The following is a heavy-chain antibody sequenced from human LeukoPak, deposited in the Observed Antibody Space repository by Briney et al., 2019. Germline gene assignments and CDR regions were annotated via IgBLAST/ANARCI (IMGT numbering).Heavy chain of an antibody. D-gene: IGHD1-26*01. CDR1: GFTFSSYA. CDR3: AKDRGRIVGATKVTSRY. CDR2: ISGSGGST. V-gene: IGHV3-23*01. J-gene: IGHJ4*02. Sequence: GGSLRLSCAASGFTFSSYAMSWVRQAPGKGLEWVSAISGSGGSTYYADSVKGRFTISRDNSKNTLYLQMNSLRAEDAAVYYCAKDRGRIVGATKVTSRYWGQGTLVTVSS.